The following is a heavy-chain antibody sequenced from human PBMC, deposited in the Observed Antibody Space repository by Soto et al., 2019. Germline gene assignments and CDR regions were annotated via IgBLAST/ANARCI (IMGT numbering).Heavy chain of an antibody. CDR3: ARGPPMVRGVISYYYYMDV. D-gene: IGHD3-10*01. Sequence: GQGLEWMGWINPNSGGTNYAQKFQGWVTMTRDTSISTAYMELSRLRSDDTAVYYCARGPPMVRGVISYYYYMDVWGKGTTVTVSS. J-gene: IGHJ6*03. CDR2: INPNSGGT. V-gene: IGHV1-2*04.